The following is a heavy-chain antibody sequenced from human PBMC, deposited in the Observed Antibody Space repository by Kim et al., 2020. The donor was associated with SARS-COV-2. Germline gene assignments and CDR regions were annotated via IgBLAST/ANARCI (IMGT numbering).Heavy chain of an antibody. Sequence: SRVTISVDTSKNQFSLKLSSVTAAETAVYYCARQYYDFWSGYYPPTGMDVWGQGTTVTVSS. J-gene: IGHJ6*02. D-gene: IGHD3-3*01. CDR3: ARQYYDFWSGYYPPTGMDV. V-gene: IGHV4-39*01.